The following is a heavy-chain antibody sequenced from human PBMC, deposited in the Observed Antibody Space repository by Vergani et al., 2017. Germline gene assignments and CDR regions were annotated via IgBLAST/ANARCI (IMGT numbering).Heavy chain of an antibody. CDR1: GFNFSSYA. J-gene: IGHJ6*02. D-gene: IGHD3-10*01. CDR2: ISGSGGST. V-gene: IGHV3-23*01. Sequence: EVQLLESGGGLVQPGGSLRLSCAASGFNFSSYAMSWVRQAPGKGLEWVSAISGSGGSTYYADSVKGRFTISRDNSKNTLYLQMNSLRAEDTAVYYCAKVLFVWFGETRSGMDVWGQGTTVTVSS. CDR3: AKVLFVWFGETRSGMDV.